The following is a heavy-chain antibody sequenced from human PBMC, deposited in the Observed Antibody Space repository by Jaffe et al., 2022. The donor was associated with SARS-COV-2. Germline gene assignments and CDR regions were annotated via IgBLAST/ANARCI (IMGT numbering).Heavy chain of an antibody. J-gene: IGHJ6*02. V-gene: IGHV7-4-1*02. Sequence: QVQLVQSGSELKKPGASVKVSCKASGYTFTSYAMNWVRQAPGQGLEWMGWINTNTGNPTYAQGFTGRFVFSLDTSVSTAYLQISSLKAEDTAVYYCASSSSWDEYYYYYGMDVWGQGTTVTVSS. CDR2: INTNTGNP. D-gene: IGHD6-13*01. CDR3: ASSSSWDEYYYYYGMDV. CDR1: GYTFTSYA.